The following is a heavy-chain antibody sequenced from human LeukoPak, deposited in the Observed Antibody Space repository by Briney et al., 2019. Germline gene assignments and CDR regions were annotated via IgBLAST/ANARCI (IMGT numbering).Heavy chain of an antibody. Sequence: GGSLRLSCAASGFTFSSYAMHWVRQAPGKGLEWVAVISYDGSNKYYADSVKGRFTISRDNSKNTLYLQMNSLRAEDTAVYYCARDRSYYYDSSGWGYYFDYWGQGTLVTVSS. J-gene: IGHJ4*02. D-gene: IGHD3-22*01. CDR1: GFTFSSYA. CDR2: ISYDGSNK. CDR3: ARDRSYYYDSSGWGYYFDY. V-gene: IGHV3-30-3*01.